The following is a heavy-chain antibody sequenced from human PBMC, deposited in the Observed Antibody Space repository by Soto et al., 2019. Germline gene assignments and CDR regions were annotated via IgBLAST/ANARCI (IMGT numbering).Heavy chain of an antibody. D-gene: IGHD3-22*01. J-gene: IGHJ4*02. V-gene: IGHV4-31*03. CDR3: ARARYYYDSSGFDY. CDR1: GGSISSCGYY. Sequence: SETLSLTCTVSGGSISSCGYYWSWIRQHPGKGLEWIGYIYYSGSTYYNPSLKSRVTISVDTSKNQFSLKLSSVTAADTAVYYCARARYYYDSSGFDYWGQGTLVTVSS. CDR2: IYYSGST.